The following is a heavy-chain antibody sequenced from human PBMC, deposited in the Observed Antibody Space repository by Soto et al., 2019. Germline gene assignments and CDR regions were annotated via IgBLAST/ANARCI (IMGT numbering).Heavy chain of an antibody. Sequence: SVKVSCKASGGTFSSYAISWVRQAPGQGLEWMGGIIPIFGTANYAQKFQGRVTITADKSTSTAYMELSSLRSEDTAVYYCARDGSGWELLGYFDYWGQGTLVTVS. CDR1: GGTFSSYA. CDR2: IIPIFGTA. CDR3: ARDGSGWELLGYFDY. J-gene: IGHJ4*02. D-gene: IGHD1-26*01. V-gene: IGHV1-69*06.